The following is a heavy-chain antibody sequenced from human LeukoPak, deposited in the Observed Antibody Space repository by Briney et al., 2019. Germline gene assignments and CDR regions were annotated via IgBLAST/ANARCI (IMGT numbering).Heavy chain of an antibody. J-gene: IGHJ3*02. V-gene: IGHV3-30*02. CDR3: AKDRVMATITWNAFDI. CDR1: GFTFSSYG. D-gene: IGHD5-24*01. CDR2: IRYDGSNK. Sequence: PGGSLRLSCAASGFTFSSYGMHWVRQAPGKGLEWVAFIRYDGSNKYYADSVKGRFTISRDNSKNTLYLQMNSLRAEDTAVYYCAKDRVMATITWNAFDIWGQGTMVTVSS.